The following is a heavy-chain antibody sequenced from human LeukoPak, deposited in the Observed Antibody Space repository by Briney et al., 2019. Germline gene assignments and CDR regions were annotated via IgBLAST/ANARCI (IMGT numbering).Heavy chain of an antibody. V-gene: IGHV5-51*01. Sequence: GASLQISCEGSGSIFTSYWIGWVRQMPGKGLEWMGIIYPGDSDTRYSPSFQGQVTISADKSISTAYLQWSSLKASDTAMYYCARHQGGYYDILTGYYQEDYWGQGTLVTVSS. CDR3: ARHQGGYYDILTGYYQEDY. J-gene: IGHJ4*02. CDR1: GSIFTSYW. CDR2: IYPGDSDT. D-gene: IGHD3-9*01.